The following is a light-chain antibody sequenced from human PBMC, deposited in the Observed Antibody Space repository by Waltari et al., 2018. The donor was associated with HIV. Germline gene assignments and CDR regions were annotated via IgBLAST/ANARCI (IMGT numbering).Light chain of an antibody. V-gene: IGKV2-28*01. Sequence: DIALIQAPVSLSVTPGKSASISCRSRQSLLNKNGFYYLDWYLQKAGQSPQLLIYLASTRAPGVPDRFSGSGSGTDFTLTISRVEPEDVGVFYCMQSLQTPAFGQGTRVEI. CDR2: LAS. J-gene: IGKJ1*01. CDR1: QSLLNKNGFYY. CDR3: MQSLQTPA.